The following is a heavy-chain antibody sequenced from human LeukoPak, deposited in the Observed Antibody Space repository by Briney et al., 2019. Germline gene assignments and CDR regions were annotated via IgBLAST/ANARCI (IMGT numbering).Heavy chain of an antibody. CDR1: GFAVSNDY. V-gene: IGHV3-53*01. D-gene: IGHD3-3*01. Sequence: GGSLRLSCAASGFAVSNDYMSWVRQAPGKGLEWVSVIHTDGATYYAASVKGRFTISRDFSKNTLYLRMNSLRAEDTAIYYCARNRPWGGLNGFDYWGQGTLVTVAS. CDR3: ARNRPWGGLNGFDY. CDR2: IHTDGAT. J-gene: IGHJ4*02.